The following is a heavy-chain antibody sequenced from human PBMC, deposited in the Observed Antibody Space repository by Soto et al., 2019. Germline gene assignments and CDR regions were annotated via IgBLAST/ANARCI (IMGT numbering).Heavy chain of an antibody. J-gene: IGHJ4*02. Sequence: PSETLSLTCTVSGGSISSGGYYWSWIRQHPGKGLEWIGYIYYSGSTYYNPSLKSRVTISVDTSKNQFSLKLSSVTAADTAVYYCARMQTGGLYDPLGYFDYWGQGALVTVSS. CDR1: GGSISSGGYY. D-gene: IGHD2-2*02. CDR3: ARMQTGGLYDPLGYFDY. V-gene: IGHV4-31*03. CDR2: IYYSGST.